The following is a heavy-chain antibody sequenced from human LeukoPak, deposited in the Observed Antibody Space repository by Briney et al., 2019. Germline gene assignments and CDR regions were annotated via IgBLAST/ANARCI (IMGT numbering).Heavy chain of an antibody. Sequence: PGGSLRLSCAASGFTFSSYSMNWVRQAPGKGLEWVSSISSSSSYIYYADSVKGRFTISRDNAKNSLYPQMNSLRAEDTAVYYCARDESIAAAGTAPYDYWGQGTLVTVSS. CDR3: ARDESIAAAGTAPYDY. D-gene: IGHD6-13*01. J-gene: IGHJ4*02. V-gene: IGHV3-21*01. CDR1: GFTFSSYS. CDR2: ISSSSSYI.